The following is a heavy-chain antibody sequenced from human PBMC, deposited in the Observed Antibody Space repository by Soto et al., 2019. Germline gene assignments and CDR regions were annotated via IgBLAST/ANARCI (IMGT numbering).Heavy chain of an antibody. Sequence: QVQLVESGGGVVQPGRSLRLSCAASGFTFRIYSMHWVRQSPGKGLEWVAVMWYDGTNKYYGESVKGRFTISRDNSENTLYLQMNSLRVEDTAVYYCARDATFGTTGGSFDIWGHGTLVTVSS. CDR1: GFTFRIYS. V-gene: IGHV3-33*01. J-gene: IGHJ3*02. D-gene: IGHD4-17*01. CDR3: ARDATFGTTGGSFDI. CDR2: MWYDGTNK.